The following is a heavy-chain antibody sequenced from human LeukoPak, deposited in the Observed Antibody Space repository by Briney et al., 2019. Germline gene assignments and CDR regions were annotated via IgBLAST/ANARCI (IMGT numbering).Heavy chain of an antibody. CDR1: GFTFSVYW. V-gene: IGHV3-7*01. CDR2: IKEDGSEK. D-gene: IGHD3-10*01. J-gene: IGHJ5*02. CDR3: ARGGSWFAP. Sequence: GGSLRLSCVASGFTFSVYWMSWVRQAPGKGLEWVANIKEDGSEKYYVDSVKGRFTISRDSAKNSLYLQMSSLRAGDTAVYYCARGGSWFAPWGQGTLVTVSS.